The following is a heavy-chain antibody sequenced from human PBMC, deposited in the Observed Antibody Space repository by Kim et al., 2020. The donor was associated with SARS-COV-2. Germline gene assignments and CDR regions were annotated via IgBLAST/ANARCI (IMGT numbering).Heavy chain of an antibody. V-gene: IGHV3-7*01. D-gene: IGHD3-22*01. CDR1: GFTFSSYW. CDR2: IKQDGSEK. Sequence: GGSLRLSCAASGFTFSSYWMSWVRQAPGKGLEWVANIKQDGSEKYYVDSVKGRFTISRDNAKNSLYLQMNSLRAEDTAVYYCAREWYGHHYYDSSGYYYGYYFAYWGQGTLVTVSS. CDR3: AREWYGHHYYDSSGYYYGYYFAY. J-gene: IGHJ4*02.